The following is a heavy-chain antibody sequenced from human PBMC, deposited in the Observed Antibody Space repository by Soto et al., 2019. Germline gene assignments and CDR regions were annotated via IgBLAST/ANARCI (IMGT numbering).Heavy chain of an antibody. V-gene: IGHV3-53*04. Sequence: GGSLRLSCAASGFTVSSNYMSWVRQAPGKGLEWVSVIYSGGSTYYADSVKGRFTISRHNSKNTLYLQMNSLRAEDTAVYYCARDRLELEPNYYYYYMDVWGKGTTVTVSS. J-gene: IGHJ6*03. CDR2: IYSGGST. CDR1: GFTVSSNY. D-gene: IGHD1-1*01. CDR3: ARDRLELEPNYYYYYMDV.